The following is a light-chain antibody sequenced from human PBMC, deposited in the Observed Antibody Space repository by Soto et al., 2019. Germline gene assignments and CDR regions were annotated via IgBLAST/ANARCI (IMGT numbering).Light chain of an antibody. J-gene: IGLJ2*01. CDR3: QSYDSSLNYVV. CDR2: GNS. V-gene: IGLV1-40*01. CDR1: SSNIGAGYD. Sequence: QSVLTQPPSVSGAPGQRVTISCTGSSSNIGAGYDVHWYQQLPGTAPKLLIYGNSNRPSGVPDRFSGSKSGTSAPLAITGLQAEDEADYYCQSYDSSLNYVVFGGGTKLTVL.